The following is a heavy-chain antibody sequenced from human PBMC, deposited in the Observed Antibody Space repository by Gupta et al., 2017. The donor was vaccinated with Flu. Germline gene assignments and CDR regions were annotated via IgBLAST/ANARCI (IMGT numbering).Heavy chain of an antibody. D-gene: IGHD3-16*02. V-gene: IGHV3-7*01. Sequence: NWVRQSPGKVLQWVASIRQDGSEMYYVDSVKGRFTISRDNAKNSVFLQMNSLTVEGTAVYYCGRGGFIGLLELVGALTLDSWGQGALVTV. J-gene: IGHJ4*02. CDR2: IRQDGSEM. CDR3: GRGGFIGLLELVGALTLDS.